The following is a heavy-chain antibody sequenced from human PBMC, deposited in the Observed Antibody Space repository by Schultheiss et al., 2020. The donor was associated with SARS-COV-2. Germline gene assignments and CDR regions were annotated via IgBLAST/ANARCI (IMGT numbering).Heavy chain of an antibody. J-gene: IGHJ1*01. CDR3: VRAWHDSSGYYYVSYFQH. CDR2: SYSGGST. CDR1: GFTVSSNY. V-gene: IGHV3-66*01. Sequence: GGSLRLSCAASGFTVSSNYRSWVRQAPGKGLGWVSVSYSGGSTYYGDSLKGRFTISRDNSKNTLYLQMNSLRAEDTAVYYCVRAWHDSSGYYYVSYFQHWGQGTLVTVSS. D-gene: IGHD3-22*01.